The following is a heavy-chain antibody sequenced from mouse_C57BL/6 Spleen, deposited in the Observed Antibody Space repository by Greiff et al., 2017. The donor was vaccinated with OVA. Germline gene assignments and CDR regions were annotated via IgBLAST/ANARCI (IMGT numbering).Heavy chain of an antibody. J-gene: IGHJ1*03. CDR3: ARVTRDGYFDV. V-gene: IGHV14-2*01. CDR1: GFNFKDYY. D-gene: IGHD2-12*01. Sequence: VQLQQSGAELVKPGASVKLSCTASGFNFKDYYMHWVKQRTEQGLEWIGRIDPEDGDTTYPPKFQGKATITTDTSSNTAYLQLSSLTSEDTAVYYCARVTRDGYFDVWGTGTTVTVSS. CDR2: IDPEDGDT.